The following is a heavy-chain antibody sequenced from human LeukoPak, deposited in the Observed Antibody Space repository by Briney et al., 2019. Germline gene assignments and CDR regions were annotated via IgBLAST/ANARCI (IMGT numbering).Heavy chain of an antibody. CDR1: GFTFSTYT. D-gene: IGHD4-17*01. J-gene: IGHJ3*02. V-gene: IGHV3-21*01. Sequence: GGSLRLSCAASGFTFSTYTMNWVRQAPGKGLEWVSSINSKSRYIYYAGSLKGRFTISRDNAKNTLYLQMNSLRADDTAVYYCARERPTYGDYDAFDIWGQGTKVTVSS. CDR3: ARERPTYGDYDAFDI. CDR2: INSKSRYI.